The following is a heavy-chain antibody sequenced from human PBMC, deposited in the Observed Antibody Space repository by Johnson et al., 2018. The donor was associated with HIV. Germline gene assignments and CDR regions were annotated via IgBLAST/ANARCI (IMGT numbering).Heavy chain of an antibody. D-gene: IGHD3-9*01. CDR2: INWNGGST. V-gene: IGHV3-9*01. J-gene: IGHJ3*02. CDR3: AKSNSLGGAGYQPHDAFDI. CDR1: GFTFDGYA. Sequence: QLVESGGGLVQPGRSLRLSCAASGFTFDGYAMHWVRQAPGKGLEWVSGINWNGGSTGYADSVKGRFTISRDNAKNSLYLQMNSLRAEDTAVYYCAKSNSLGGAGYQPHDAFDIWGQGTMVTVSS.